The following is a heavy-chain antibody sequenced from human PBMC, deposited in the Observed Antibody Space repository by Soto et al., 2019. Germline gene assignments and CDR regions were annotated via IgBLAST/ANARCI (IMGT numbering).Heavy chain of an antibody. Sequence: KITWKGSGYSFAGYWITWVRQKPGKGLELMVGIITIFGTANYAQKFQGRVTITADESTSTAYMELSSLRSEDTAVYDCARGGGTYYYGSVSRAFYXWGQGTLVTVSX. J-gene: IGHJ5*02. CDR2: IITIFGTA. CDR1: GYSFAGYW. CDR3: ARGGGTYYYGSVSRAFYX. V-gene: IGHV1-69*01. D-gene: IGHD3-10*01.